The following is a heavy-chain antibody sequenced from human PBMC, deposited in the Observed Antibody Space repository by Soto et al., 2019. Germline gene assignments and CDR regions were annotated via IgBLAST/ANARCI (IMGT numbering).Heavy chain of an antibody. D-gene: IGHD2-2*01. CDR2: IYPGDSDT. V-gene: IGHV5-51*01. Sequence: PGESLKISCKGSGYSFTSYWIGWVRQMPGKGLEWMGIIYPGDSDTRYSPSFQGQVTISADKSISTAYLQWSSLKASDTAMYYCARGGYDCSSTSCYLAIFDDWGQGTLVTVSS. CDR3: ARGGYDCSSTSCYLAIFDD. CDR1: GYSFTSYW. J-gene: IGHJ4*02.